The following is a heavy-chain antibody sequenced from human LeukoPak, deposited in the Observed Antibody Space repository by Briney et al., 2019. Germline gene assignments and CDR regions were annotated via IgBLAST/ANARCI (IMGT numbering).Heavy chain of an antibody. CDR2: ISDIGGNT. Sequence: GGSLRLSCAASGFTFSSYAMNWVRQAPGKGLEWLSTISDIGGNTYYADSVKGRFTISRDNAKNSLYLQMNSLRAEDTAVYYCARKYCSGGCCYSNFDYWGQETLVTVSS. D-gene: IGHD2-15*01. CDR1: GFTFSSYA. V-gene: IGHV3-23*01. J-gene: IGHJ4*02. CDR3: ARKYCSGGCCYSNFDY.